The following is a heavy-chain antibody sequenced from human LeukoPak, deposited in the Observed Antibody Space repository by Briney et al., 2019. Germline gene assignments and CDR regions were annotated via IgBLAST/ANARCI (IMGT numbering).Heavy chain of an antibody. Sequence: PSETLSLTCTVSGGSISSYYWGWIRQPPGKRLEWIGYIYYSGSTNYNPSLRSRVTISVDTSKNQFSLKLSSVTAADTAVYYCARGYGDYAWGQGTLVTVSS. J-gene: IGHJ5*02. D-gene: IGHD4-17*01. CDR2: IYYSGST. V-gene: IGHV4-59*01. CDR3: ARGYGDYA. CDR1: GGSISSYY.